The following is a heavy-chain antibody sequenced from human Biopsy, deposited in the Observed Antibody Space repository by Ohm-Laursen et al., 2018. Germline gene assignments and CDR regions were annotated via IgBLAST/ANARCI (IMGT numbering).Heavy chain of an antibody. J-gene: IGHJ5*02. CDR2: LNPVSGNS. CDR3: GRAVRNQLLTDP. Sequence: SVKVSCKASGYTFTSYDITWVRQASGQGPEWIGWLNPVSGNSNFGQKFRGRVTVTSDTPISTAYMELSGLTSDDTATYYCGRAVRNQLLTDPWGQGTLVTVTS. D-gene: IGHD1-7*01. CDR1: GYTFTSYD. V-gene: IGHV1-8*01.